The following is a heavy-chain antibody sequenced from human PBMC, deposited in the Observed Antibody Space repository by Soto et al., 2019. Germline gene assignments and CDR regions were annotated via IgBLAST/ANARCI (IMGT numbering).Heavy chain of an antibody. CDR1: GGSISSGGYS. V-gene: IGHV4-31*11. CDR2: IYYSGST. Sequence: SETLSLTCAVSGGSISSGGYSWSWIRQHPGKGLEWIGYIYYSGSTYYNPSLKSRITISVDTSKNQFSLKLSSVTAADTAVYCCVRGIGGYFHYWGQGSLVTVSS. J-gene: IGHJ4*02. CDR3: VRGIGGYFHY. D-gene: IGHD3-3*01.